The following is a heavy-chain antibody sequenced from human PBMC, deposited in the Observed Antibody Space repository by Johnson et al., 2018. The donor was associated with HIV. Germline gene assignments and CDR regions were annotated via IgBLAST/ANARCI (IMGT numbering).Heavy chain of an antibody. CDR1: GFTFDDYT. CDR2: ISSSGGST. CDR3: AKDKDAFHV. V-gene: IGHV3-64*01. Sequence: EVQLVESGGGLVQPGGSLRLSCAASGFTFDDYTMHWVRQAPGKGLEWVSYISSSGGSTYYANSVKGRFTISRDNSKNTLYLQMGSLRAEDMAVYYCAKDKDAFHVWGQGTMVTVSS. J-gene: IGHJ3*01.